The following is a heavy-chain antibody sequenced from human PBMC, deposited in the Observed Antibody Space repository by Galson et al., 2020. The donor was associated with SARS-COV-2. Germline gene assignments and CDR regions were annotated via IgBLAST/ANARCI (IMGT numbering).Heavy chain of an antibody. CDR3: ARDRRDYLH. CDR1: GASISSNY. CDR2: IYYNGGT. J-gene: IGHJ1*01. V-gene: IGHV4-59*01. Sequence: SETLSLTCTVSGASISSNYWSWIRQPPGKGLEWIGYIYYNGGTNYNPSLKSRVTISVDTSKNQFSLKLSSVTAADTAVYFCARDRRDYLHWGQGTLVTVSS.